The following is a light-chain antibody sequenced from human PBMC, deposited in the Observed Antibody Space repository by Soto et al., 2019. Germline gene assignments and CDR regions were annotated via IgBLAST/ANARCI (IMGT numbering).Light chain of an antibody. CDR2: KAS. CDR1: QRTSGW. CDR3: LQDHDDSWT. Sequence: DIQMTQSPSTLSAFVGDRVTITCRASQRTSGWLAWYQQKTGKAPKLLIYKASSLESGVPSRFRGSRSGTEFTLTVSSLQPEDFATYYCLQDHDDSWTFGQGTKVDIK. J-gene: IGKJ1*01. V-gene: IGKV1-5*03.